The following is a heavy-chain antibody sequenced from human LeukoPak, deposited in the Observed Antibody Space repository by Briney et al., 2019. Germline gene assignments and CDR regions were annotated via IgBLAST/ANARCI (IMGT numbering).Heavy chain of an antibody. V-gene: IGHV3-9*01. CDR2: ISWNSGSI. J-gene: IGHJ4*02. D-gene: IGHD5-12*01. CDR3: AKDMDIVATTYYFDY. CDR1: GFTFDDYA. Sequence: GGSLRLSCAASGFTFDDYAMHWVRQAPGKGLEWVSGISWNSGSIGYADSVKGRFTISRGNAKNSLYLQMNSLRAEDTALYYCAKDMDIVATTYYFDYWGQGTLVTVSS.